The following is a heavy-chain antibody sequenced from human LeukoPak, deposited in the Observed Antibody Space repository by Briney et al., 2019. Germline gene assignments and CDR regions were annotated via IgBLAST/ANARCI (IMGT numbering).Heavy chain of an antibody. CDR1: GFTFTSYA. V-gene: IGHV3-23*01. CDR3: ARDHVRNCYDSSGYYSDYYYGMDV. D-gene: IGHD3-22*01. Sequence: GGSLRLSCSASGFTFTSYAMSWVRQGPGKGLEWVSVISDSGGSTYYADSVKGRFTISRDNAKNSLYLQMNSLRAEDTAVYYCARDHVRNCYDSSGYYSDYYYGMDVWGQGTTVTVSS. J-gene: IGHJ6*02. CDR2: ISDSGGST.